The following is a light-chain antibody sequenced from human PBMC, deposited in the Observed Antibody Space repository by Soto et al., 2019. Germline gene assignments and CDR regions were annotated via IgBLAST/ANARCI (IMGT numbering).Light chain of an antibody. CDR3: QHMRT. J-gene: IGKJ1*01. Sequence: DIQMTQSPSTLSASVGDRVTITCRASQSISSWLAWYQQKPGKAPKLLIYDASSLESGVPSRFSGSGSGTEFTFTISSLQPDDSGSYYCQHMRTFGQGTKVEI. CDR1: QSISSW. CDR2: DAS. V-gene: IGKV1-5*01.